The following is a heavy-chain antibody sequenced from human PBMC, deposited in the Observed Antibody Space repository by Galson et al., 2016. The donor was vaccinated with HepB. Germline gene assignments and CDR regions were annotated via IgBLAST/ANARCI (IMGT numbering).Heavy chain of an antibody. CDR2: INPNSGVT. D-gene: IGHD3-10*01. V-gene: IGHV1-2*02. CDR3: ARDLNPHSYPSGSYYPFDY. CDR1: GYTFTNCR. J-gene: IGHJ4*02. Sequence: SVKVSCKASGYTFTNCRVHWVRQAPGQGLEWMGWINPNSGVTAYAQHFQGRVTMTRDTSINTAYMELSSLRSGDTAVYYCARDLNPHSYPSGSYYPFDYWGQGTLVTVSS.